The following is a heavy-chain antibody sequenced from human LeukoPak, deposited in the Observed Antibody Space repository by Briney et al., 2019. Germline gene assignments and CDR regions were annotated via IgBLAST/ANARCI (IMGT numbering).Heavy chain of an antibody. Sequence: SETLSLTCTVSGGSISSSSYYWGWIRQPPGKGLEWIGSIYYSGSTYYNPSLKSRVTISVDTSKNQFSLKLSSVTAADTAVYYCARDKNYYDILTGYYPDAFDIWGQGTMVTVSS. CDR1: GGSISSSSYY. D-gene: IGHD3-9*01. J-gene: IGHJ3*02. V-gene: IGHV4-39*07. CDR3: ARDKNYYDILTGYYPDAFDI. CDR2: IYYSGST.